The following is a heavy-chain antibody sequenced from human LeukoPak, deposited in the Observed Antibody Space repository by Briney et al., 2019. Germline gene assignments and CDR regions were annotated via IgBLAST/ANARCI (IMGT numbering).Heavy chain of an antibody. Sequence: ASVKVSCKASGYTFTGYYMHWVRQAPGQGLEWMGRINPNSGGTNYAQKFQGRVTMTRDTSISTAYMELSRLRFDDTAVYYCARTELLYDYYYGMDVWGQGTTVTVSS. CDR1: GYTFTGYY. J-gene: IGHJ6*02. CDR3: ARTELLYDYYYGMDV. V-gene: IGHV1-2*06. CDR2: INPNSGGT. D-gene: IGHD2-2*02.